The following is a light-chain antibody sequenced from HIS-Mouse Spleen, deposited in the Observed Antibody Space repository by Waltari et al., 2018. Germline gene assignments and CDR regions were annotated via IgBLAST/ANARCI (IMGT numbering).Light chain of an antibody. CDR1: SGSIASNY. CDR3: QSYDSSNWV. Sequence: NFMLTQPHSVSESPGKTVTISCTRSSGSIASNYVQWYQQRPGSAPTTVIYEDNQRPSVVPDRFSGSIDSSSNSASLTISGLKTEDEADYYCQSYDSSNWVFGGGTKLTVL. J-gene: IGLJ3*02. V-gene: IGLV6-57*04. CDR2: EDN.